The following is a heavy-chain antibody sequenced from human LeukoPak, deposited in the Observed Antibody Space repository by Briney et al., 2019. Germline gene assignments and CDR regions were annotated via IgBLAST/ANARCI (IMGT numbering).Heavy chain of an antibody. Sequence: AAVKVSCKASGYTFSDYGITWVRQAPGQGLEWMGWINSYNGKTNYVQKFQARVTMTTDTSMSTAYMELRSLKSDDTAVYYCARHGSTGWYPTWYYWGQGTLVTVSS. CDR1: GYTFSDYG. CDR2: INSYNGKT. CDR3: ARHGSTGWYPTWYY. J-gene: IGHJ4*02. V-gene: IGHV1-18*01. D-gene: IGHD6-19*01.